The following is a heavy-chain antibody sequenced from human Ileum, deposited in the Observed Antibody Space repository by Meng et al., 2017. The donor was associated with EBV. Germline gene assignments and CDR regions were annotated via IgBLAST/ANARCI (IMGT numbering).Heavy chain of an antibody. J-gene: IGHJ4*02. D-gene: IGHD5-24*01. CDR3: ARGDGSHFF. Sequence: EWQLVESGGGLVQPGGSLRLSCAASGFNFSIYWMHWVRQAPGKGLVWVSHINSDGSATTYADSVQGRFTISRDNAKNTVYLQMNSLRAEDTAVYYCARGDGSHFFWGQGTLVTVSS. CDR2: INSDGSAT. CDR1: GFNFSIYW. V-gene: IGHV3-74*01.